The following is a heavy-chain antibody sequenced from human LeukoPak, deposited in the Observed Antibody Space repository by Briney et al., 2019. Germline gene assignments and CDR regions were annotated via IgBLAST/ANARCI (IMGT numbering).Heavy chain of an antibody. CDR2: IYYSGST. V-gene: IGHV4-30-4*08. D-gene: IGHD1-20*01. CDR1: GGSISSGDYY. J-gene: IGHJ3*02. CDR3: ARVSGITGTPSQPFDI. Sequence: SETLSLTCTVSGGSISSGDYYWSWSRQPPGKGLEWSGYIYYSGSTYYNPSLKSRVTISVDTSKNQFSLKLSSVTAADTAVYYCARVSGITGTPSQPFDIWGQGTMVTVSS.